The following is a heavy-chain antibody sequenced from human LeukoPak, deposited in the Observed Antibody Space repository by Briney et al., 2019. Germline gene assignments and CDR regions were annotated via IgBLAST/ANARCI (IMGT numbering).Heavy chain of an antibody. V-gene: IGHV3-64D*09. CDR3: VKDMRGCSGGSCYGTFDY. Sequence: PGGSLRLSCSASGFTFSSYAMHWVRQAPGKGLEYVSAIRSNGGSTYYADSVKGRFTISRDNSKNTLYLQMSSLRAEDTAVYYCVKDMRGCSGGSCYGTFDYWGQGTLVTVSS. CDR2: IRSNGGST. CDR1: GFTFSSYA. D-gene: IGHD2-15*01. J-gene: IGHJ4*02.